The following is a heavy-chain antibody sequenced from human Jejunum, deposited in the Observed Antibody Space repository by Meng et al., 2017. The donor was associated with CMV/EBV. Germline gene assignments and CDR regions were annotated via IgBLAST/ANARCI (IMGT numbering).Heavy chain of an antibody. CDR3: ARECVGEAYDCQWNYWFDP. D-gene: IGHD3-16*01. Sequence: QESGPGLGRVSGTLSLTWSVSGGPISGYYWSWVRQPAGKRLEWIGRFHPGGTTNYNPSLENRITVSVDSSKNQFFLKLTSVTAADTAIYYCARECVGEAYDCQWNYWFDPWGRGTLVTVSS. J-gene: IGHJ5*02. CDR1: GGPISGYY. V-gene: IGHV4-4*07. CDR2: FHPGGTT.